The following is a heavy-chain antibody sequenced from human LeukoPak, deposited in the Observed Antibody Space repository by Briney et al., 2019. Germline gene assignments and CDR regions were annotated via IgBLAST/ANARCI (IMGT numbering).Heavy chain of an antibody. D-gene: IGHD1-1*01. CDR3: ARSPVLDRNDWSFAD. CDR2: SYSGGDT. J-gene: IGHJ4*02. CDR1: GFTVSRNY. V-gene: IGHV3-53*01. Sequence: PGGSLRLSCAASGFTVSRNYMSWVRQAPGKGLEWVSVSYSGGDTYYPGSVKGRFTVSRDNPKNTVYLQMNSLRAEDTAVYFCARSPVLDRNDWSFADWGQGTLVTVSS.